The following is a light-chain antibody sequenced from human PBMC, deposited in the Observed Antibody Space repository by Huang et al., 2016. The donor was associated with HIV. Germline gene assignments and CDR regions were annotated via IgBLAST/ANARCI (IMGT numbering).Light chain of an antibody. CDR1: QSVGTY. J-gene: IGKJ3*01. Sequence: ELVLTQSPATLSLSPGERATLSCRASQSVGTYLAWYQQKPGQSPRLLIYDASNRATGIPARFSGRGSGTDSTLTISSLEPEDFAVYYCQQRSNWPPLLTFGPGTKVDIK. CDR3: QQRSNWPPLLT. V-gene: IGKV3-11*01. CDR2: DAS.